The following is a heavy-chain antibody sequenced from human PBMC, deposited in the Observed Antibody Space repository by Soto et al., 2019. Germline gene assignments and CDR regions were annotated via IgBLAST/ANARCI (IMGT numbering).Heavy chain of an antibody. CDR1: GGSFSGYC. V-gene: IGHV4-34*01. D-gene: IGHD2-15*01. Sequence: PSETLCLTCAVDGGSFSGYCWSWIRQPPGKGLEWIGEINHSGSTNYNPSLKSRVTISVDTSKNQFSLKLSSVTAADTAVYYCARERGGAIDYWGQGTLVTVSS. J-gene: IGHJ4*02. CDR2: INHSGST. CDR3: ARERGGAIDY.